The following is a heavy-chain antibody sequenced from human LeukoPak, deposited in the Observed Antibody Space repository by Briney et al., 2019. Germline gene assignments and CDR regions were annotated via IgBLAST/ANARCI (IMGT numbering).Heavy chain of an antibody. D-gene: IGHD2-2*02. CDR3: AKPPPYCSSTSCYTYFDY. J-gene: IGHJ4*02. Sequence: PGRSLRLSCAASGFTFSSYGMHWVRQAPGKGLEWVAVISYDGSNKYYADSVKGRFTISRDNSKTTLYLKMNSLRAEDTAVYYCAKPPPYCSSTSCYTYFDYWGQGTLVTVSS. V-gene: IGHV3-30*18. CDR2: ISYDGSNK. CDR1: GFTFSSYG.